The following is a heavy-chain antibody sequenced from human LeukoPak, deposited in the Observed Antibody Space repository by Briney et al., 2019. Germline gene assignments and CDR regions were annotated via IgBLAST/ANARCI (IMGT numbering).Heavy chain of an antibody. Sequence: RASVKVSCKASGYTFSSYYMHWVRQAPGQGLEWVGIINPSGGSTTYAQKFQGRVTVTIDTSTSIGYMELSSLRSEETAVFYCSRQSVRPGASPLFDYWGQGALVTGSS. CDR2: INPSGGST. V-gene: IGHV1-46*01. CDR1: GYTFSSYY. J-gene: IGHJ4*02. D-gene: IGHD1-14*01. CDR3: SRQSVRPGASPLFDY.